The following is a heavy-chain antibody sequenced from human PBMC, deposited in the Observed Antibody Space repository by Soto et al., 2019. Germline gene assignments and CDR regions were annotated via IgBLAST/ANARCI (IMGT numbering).Heavy chain of an antibody. V-gene: IGHV1-18*04. CDR2: ISAYNGNT. CDR3: ARDDKYYDFGSGYYAYYYYYGMDV. J-gene: IGHJ6*02. D-gene: IGHD3-3*01. CDR1: GYTFTSYG. Sequence: ASVKVSCKASGYTFTSYGISWVRQALGQGLEWMGWISAYNGNTNYAQKLQGRVTMTTDTSTSTAYMELRSLRSDDTAVYYCARDDKYYDFGSGYYAYYYYYGMDVWG.